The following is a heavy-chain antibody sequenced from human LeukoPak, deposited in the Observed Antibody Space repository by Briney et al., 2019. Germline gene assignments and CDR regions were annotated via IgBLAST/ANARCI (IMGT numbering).Heavy chain of an antibody. CDR3: IRGSSSH. J-gene: IGHJ4*02. Sequence: PGGSLRLSCAASGLTISKSWMSWVRQAPGKGLEWVANIDPDGSDIYYVDSVKGRFTVSRDNAKNSLYLQMNSLRVEDTGTYYCIRGSSSHWGQGTLVTV. CDR1: GLTISKSW. V-gene: IGHV3-7*04. CDR2: IDPDGSDI. D-gene: IGHD2-2*01.